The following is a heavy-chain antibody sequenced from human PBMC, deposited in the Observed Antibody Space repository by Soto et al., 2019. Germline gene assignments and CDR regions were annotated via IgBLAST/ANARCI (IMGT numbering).Heavy chain of an antibody. D-gene: IGHD3-10*01. CDR2: INPGDGNT. CDR1: GYNFISHA. J-gene: IGHJ1*01. Sequence: QVQLVQSGAEVKKPGSSVKLSCKASGYNFISHAMHWVRQAPGQRPEWMGWINPGDGNTKSSQKLPGGVTIARDTPPNTAYMERRGVRYENTALYICARSQGAIGSGSDNIFADFPHWGQGTLFTVSS. CDR3: ARSQGAIGSGSDNIFADFPH. V-gene: IGHV1-3*01.